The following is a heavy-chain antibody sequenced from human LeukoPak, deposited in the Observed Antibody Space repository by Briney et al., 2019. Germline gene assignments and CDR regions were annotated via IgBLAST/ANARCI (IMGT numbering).Heavy chain of an antibody. J-gene: IGHJ4*02. CDR1: GYTFTSYG. CDR2: VSAYNGNT. CDR3: ARDGGSGWLSGDYFDY. D-gene: IGHD6-19*01. V-gene: IGHV1-18*01. Sequence: ASVKVSCKASGYTFTSYGISWVRQAPGQGLEWMGWVSAYNGNTNYAQKLQGRVTMTTDTSTSTAYMELRSLRSDDTAVYYCARDGGSGWLSGDYFDYWGQGTLVTVSS.